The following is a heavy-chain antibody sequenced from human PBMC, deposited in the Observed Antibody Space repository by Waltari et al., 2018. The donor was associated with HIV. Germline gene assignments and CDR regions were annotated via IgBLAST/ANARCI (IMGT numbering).Heavy chain of an antibody. Sequence: QVQLQESGPGLVKPSQTLSLTCTVSGGSISSGSYYWSWIRQPAGKGLEWIGRIYTSGSTNYNPSLKSRVTISVDTSKNQFSLKLSSVTAADTAVYYCARVRLAGYPSSYYYYGMDVWGQGTTVTVSS. D-gene: IGHD6-19*01. CDR2: IYTSGST. CDR3: ARVRLAGYPSSYYYYGMDV. V-gene: IGHV4-61*02. J-gene: IGHJ6*02. CDR1: GGSISSGSYY.